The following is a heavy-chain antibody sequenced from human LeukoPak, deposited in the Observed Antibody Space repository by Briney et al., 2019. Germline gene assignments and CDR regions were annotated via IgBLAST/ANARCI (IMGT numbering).Heavy chain of an antibody. V-gene: IGHV1-2*02. CDR3: ARAQGEMATMAFDY. D-gene: IGHD5-24*01. J-gene: IGHJ4*02. CDR1: GYTFTCYY. CDR2: INPNSGGT. Sequence: GASVKVSCKASGYTFTCYYMHWVRQAPGQGLEWMGWINPNSGGTNYAQKFQGRVTMTRDTSISTAYMELSRLRSDDTAVYYCARAQGEMATMAFDYWGQGTLVTVSS.